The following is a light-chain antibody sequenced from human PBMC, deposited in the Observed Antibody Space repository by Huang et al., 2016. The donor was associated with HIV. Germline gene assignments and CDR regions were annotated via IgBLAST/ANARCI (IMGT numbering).Light chain of an antibody. CDR3: QQYYFSPRT. V-gene: IGKV4-1*01. Sequence: DIVMSQSPDYLPVSLGGRATINCRSSQSILYNSNSQNYLAWYQQKAGQPPKLLVYWVSTRASGVPDRFSGTGSGTDFTLTISSLQAEDVAVYYCQQYYFSPRTFGPGTKVDI. CDR2: WVS. CDR1: QSILYNSNSQNY. J-gene: IGKJ3*01.